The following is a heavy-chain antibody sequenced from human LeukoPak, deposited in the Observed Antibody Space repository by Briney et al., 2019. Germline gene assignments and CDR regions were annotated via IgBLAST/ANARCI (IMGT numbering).Heavy chain of an antibody. CDR3: AKRQSGWYDY. V-gene: IGHV3-23*01. CDR1: GFTFSSYA. Sequence: PGESLRLSCAASGFTFSSYAMSWVRQAPGKGLEWVSAIGGSGGSTYYADSVKGRFTISRDNSKNTLYLQMNSLRAEDTAVYYCAKRQSGWYDYWGQGTLVTVSS. J-gene: IGHJ4*02. CDR2: IGGSGGST. D-gene: IGHD6-19*01.